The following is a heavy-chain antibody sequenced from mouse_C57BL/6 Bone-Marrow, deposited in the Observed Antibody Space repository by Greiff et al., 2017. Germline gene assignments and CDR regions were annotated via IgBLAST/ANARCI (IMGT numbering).Heavy chain of an antibody. CDR2: IYHGSGST. CDR1: GYTFTSYW. CDR3: ARPSRDFDY. V-gene: IGHV1-55*01. Sequence: VKLQQPGAELVKPGASVKMSCKASGYTFTSYWITWVKQRPGQGLEWIGDIYHGSGSTNYNEKFKSKATLTVDTSSSTAYMQLSSLTSEDSAVYYCARPSRDFDYWGQGTTLTVSS. J-gene: IGHJ2*01.